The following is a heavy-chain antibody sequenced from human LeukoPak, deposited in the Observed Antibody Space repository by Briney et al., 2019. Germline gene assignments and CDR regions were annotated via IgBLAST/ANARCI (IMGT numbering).Heavy chain of an antibody. Sequence: ASVKVSCKASGYTFTSYYMHWVRQAPGQGLEWMGIINPSGGSTSYAQKLQGRVTMTTDTSTSTAYMELRSLRSDDTAVYYCARGRSTYYYDSSPPFDYWGQGTLVTVSS. CDR1: GYTFTSYY. CDR3: ARGRSTYYYDSSPPFDY. V-gene: IGHV1-46*01. J-gene: IGHJ4*02. CDR2: INPSGGST. D-gene: IGHD3-22*01.